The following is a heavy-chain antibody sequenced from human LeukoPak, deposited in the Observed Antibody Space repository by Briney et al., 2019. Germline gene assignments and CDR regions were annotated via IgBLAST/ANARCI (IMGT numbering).Heavy chain of an antibody. Sequence: SGRSLRLSCAASGFTSSSYAMHWVRQAPGKGLEWVAVISYDGSNKYYADSVKGRFTISRDNSKNTLYLQMNSLRAEDTAVYYCARALTGRIPFYYYYGMDVWGKGTTVTVSS. CDR1: GFTSSSYA. D-gene: IGHD7-27*01. V-gene: IGHV3-30*04. CDR2: ISYDGSNK. CDR3: ARALTGRIPFYYYYGMDV. J-gene: IGHJ6*04.